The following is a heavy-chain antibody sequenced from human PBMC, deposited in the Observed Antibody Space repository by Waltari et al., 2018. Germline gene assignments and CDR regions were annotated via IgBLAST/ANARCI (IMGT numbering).Heavy chain of an antibody. V-gene: IGHV4-34*01. CDR2: INHSGST. D-gene: IGHD6-19*01. J-gene: IGHJ2*01. CDR1: GGSFSGYY. CDR3: ARDGREYSSGWYRHWYFDL. Sequence: QVQLQQWGAGLLKPSETLSLTCAVYGGSFSGYYWSWIRQPPGKGLEWIGEINHSGSTNYNPSLKSRVTISVDTSKNQFSLKPSSVTAADTAVYYCARDGREYSSGWYRHWYFDLWGRGTLVTVSS.